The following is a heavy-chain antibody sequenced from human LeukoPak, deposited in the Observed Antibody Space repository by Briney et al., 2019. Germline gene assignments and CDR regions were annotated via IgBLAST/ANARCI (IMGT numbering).Heavy chain of an antibody. CDR1: GFTFSSYA. CDR2: ISYDGSNK. Sequence: SGGSLRLSCAASGFTFSSYAMHWVRQAPGKGLEWVAVISYDGSNKYYADSVKGRFTISTDNSKNTLYLQMNSLRAEDTAVYYCARDPSRGYFDWLLFATYDYWGQGTLVTVSS. CDR3: ARDPSRGYFDWLLFATYDY. D-gene: IGHD3-9*01. J-gene: IGHJ4*02. V-gene: IGHV3-30*04.